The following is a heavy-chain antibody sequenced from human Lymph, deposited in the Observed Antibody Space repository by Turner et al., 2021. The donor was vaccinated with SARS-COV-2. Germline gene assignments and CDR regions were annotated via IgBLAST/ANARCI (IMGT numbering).Heavy chain of an antibody. Sequence: QVQLVESGGGVVQPGRSLRLSCTASGFTFSSYAMHWVRQAPGKGLEWVSLISYEGSNKYYADSVNGRFTISRDNSKNTLYLQMNSLRTEDTAVYDCAREMGSGSDYWGQGTLVTVSS. D-gene: IGHD3-10*01. CDR2: ISYEGSNK. CDR3: AREMGSGSDY. CDR1: GFTFSSYA. J-gene: IGHJ4*02. V-gene: IGHV3-30*04.